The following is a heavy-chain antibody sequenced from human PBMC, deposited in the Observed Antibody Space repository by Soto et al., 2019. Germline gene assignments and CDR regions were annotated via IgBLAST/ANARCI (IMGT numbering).Heavy chain of an antibody. CDR3: AREYSSGWLFYFDY. CDR1: GGTFSSYA. D-gene: IGHD6-19*01. J-gene: IGHJ4*02. Sequence: QVQLVQSGAEVKKPGSSVKVSCTASGGTFSSYAISWVRQAPGQGLEWMGGIIPIFGTANYAQKVQGRVTITADESTSTAYMEMSSLRSEDTAVYYCAREYSSGWLFYFDYWGQGTLVTVSS. CDR2: IIPIFGTA. V-gene: IGHV1-69*01.